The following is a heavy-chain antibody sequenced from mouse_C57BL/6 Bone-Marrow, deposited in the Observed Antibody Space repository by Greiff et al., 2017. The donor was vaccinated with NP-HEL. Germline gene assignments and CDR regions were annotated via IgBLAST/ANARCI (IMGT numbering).Heavy chain of an antibody. CDR3: ARGGYYVYAMDY. D-gene: IGHD2-3*01. J-gene: IGHJ4*01. CDR1: GYTFTSYW. Sequence: VKLQESGAELVMPGASVKLSCKASGYTFTSYWMHWVKQRPGQGLEWIGEIDPSDSYTNYNQKFKGKSTLTVDKSSSTAYMQLSSLTSEDSAVYYCARGGYYVYAMDYWGQGTSVTVSS. V-gene: IGHV1-69*01. CDR2: IDPSDSYT.